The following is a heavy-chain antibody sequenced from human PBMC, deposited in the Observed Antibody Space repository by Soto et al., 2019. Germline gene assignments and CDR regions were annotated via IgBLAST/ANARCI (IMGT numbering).Heavy chain of an antibody. D-gene: IGHD3-22*01. CDR2: VRDTGST. J-gene: IGHJ5*02. Sequence: SETLSLTCAVYGGSFSGYYWSWIRQPPGKGLEWIGYVRDTGSTNYNPSLKSRVTISIDTSRNQFSLSLSSVTAADTAVYFCARYSPPKKTYDSNPGWFDPWGQGTLVTVSS. CDR1: GGSFSGYY. CDR3: ARYSPPKKTYDSNPGWFDP. V-gene: IGHV4-34*11.